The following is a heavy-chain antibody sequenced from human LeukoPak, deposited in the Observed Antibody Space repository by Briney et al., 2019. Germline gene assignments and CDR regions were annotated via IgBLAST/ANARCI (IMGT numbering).Heavy chain of an antibody. CDR3: ARQSGGWVNWLDP. V-gene: IGHV4-38-2*02. D-gene: IGHD4-23*01. CDR2: IDHSGST. Sequence: SETLSLTCTVSGYSISSGYYWGWIRQPPGKGLEWTGSIDHSGSTYYNPSLKSRITISLDTSKNQFSLKLTSVTAADTAVYYCARQSGGWVNWLDPWGQGTLVTVSS. J-gene: IGHJ5*02. CDR1: GYSISSGYY.